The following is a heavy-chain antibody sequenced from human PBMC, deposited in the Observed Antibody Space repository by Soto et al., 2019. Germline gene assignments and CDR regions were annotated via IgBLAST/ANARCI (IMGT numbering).Heavy chain of an antibody. CDR2: IKSKSDGGAR. D-gene: IGHD1-1*01. J-gene: IGHJ4*02. CDR1: GFKFSSAW. Sequence: EVQVVESGGDLVKPGGSLRLSCVTSGFKFSSAWMSWVRQAPGKGLEWVGRIKSKSDGGARDYAAPVKGRFSISRDDSKNTVYLQMISLRAEDTAVYYCVEGWNDFWGQGTLVTVSS. CDR3: VEGWNDF. V-gene: IGHV3-15*01.